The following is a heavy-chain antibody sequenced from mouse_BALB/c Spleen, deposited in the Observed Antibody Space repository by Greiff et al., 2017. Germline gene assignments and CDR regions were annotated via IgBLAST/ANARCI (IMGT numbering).Heavy chain of an antibody. CDR2: ISSGGGNT. V-gene: IGHV5-9*04. CDR3: ARGDDYDGYFDV. J-gene: IGHJ1*01. CDR1: GFTFSSYT. Sequence: EVQGVESGGGLVKPGGSLKLSCAASGFTFSSYTMSWVRQTPEKRLEWVATISSGGGNTYYPDSVKGRFTISRDNARNILYLQMSSLRSEDTAMYYCARGDDYDGYFDVWGAGTTVTVSS. D-gene: IGHD2-4*01.